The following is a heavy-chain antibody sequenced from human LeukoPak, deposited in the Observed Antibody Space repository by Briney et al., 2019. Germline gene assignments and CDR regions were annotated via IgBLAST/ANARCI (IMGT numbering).Heavy chain of an antibody. CDR2: INPDSGGT. CDR1: GYTFNDYY. J-gene: IGHJ4*02. V-gene: IGHV1-2*02. D-gene: IGHD6-13*01. CDR3: ARDLPYSSSWESIDY. Sequence: ASVKVSCKASGYTFNDYYMHWVRQAPGQGLEWIGRINPDSGGTDYAQKFQGRVTMTRDTSITTAYMDLSGLRSDDTAVYYCARDLPYSSSWESIDYWGQGTLVTVSS.